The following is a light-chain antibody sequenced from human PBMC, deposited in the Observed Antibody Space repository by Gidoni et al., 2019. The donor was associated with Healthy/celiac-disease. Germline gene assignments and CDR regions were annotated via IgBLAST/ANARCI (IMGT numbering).Light chain of an antibody. CDR3: QEDKHLPPWT. J-gene: IGKJ1*01. CDR1: QSCRGN. V-gene: IGKV3-15*01. CDR2: CPS. Sequence: EIVMTHLPPPLSVSPGESATLSCRASQSCRGNLPWYQQKPGQAPRLLIYCPSTRATGTPAKVRGSGFWKEFTPTISSLKAEDFAGYFWQEDKHLPPWTFGRGTKVEIK.